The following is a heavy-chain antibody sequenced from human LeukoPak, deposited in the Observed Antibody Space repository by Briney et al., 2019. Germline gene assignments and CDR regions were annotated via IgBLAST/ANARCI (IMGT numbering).Heavy chain of an antibody. Sequence: PGGSLRLSCAASGFTFSSYGMHWVRQAPGKGLEWVAVIWSDGSNKNYADSVKGRFTISRDNSKNTLSLQMDSLRAEDTAVYYCARRGSGVHNFDYWGKGTLVTVSS. CDR3: ARRGSGVHNFDY. V-gene: IGHV3-33*01. CDR1: GFTFSSYG. D-gene: IGHD1-26*01. CDR2: IWSDGSNK. J-gene: IGHJ4*02.